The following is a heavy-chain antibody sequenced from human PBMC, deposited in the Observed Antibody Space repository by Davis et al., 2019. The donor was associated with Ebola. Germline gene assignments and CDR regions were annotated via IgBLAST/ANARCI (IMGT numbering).Heavy chain of an antibody. Sequence: ASVKVSCKASGYTFTSYYMHWVRQAPGQGLEWMGIINPSGGSTSYAQKFQGRVTMTRDTSTSTVYMELSSLRSEDTAVYYCARRQAYCTTGSCYRYRDYYMDVWGKGTTVTVSS. CDR2: INPSGGST. CDR3: ARRQAYCTTGSCYRYRDYYMDV. V-gene: IGHV1-46*01. CDR1: GYTFTSYY. J-gene: IGHJ6*03. D-gene: IGHD2-2*01.